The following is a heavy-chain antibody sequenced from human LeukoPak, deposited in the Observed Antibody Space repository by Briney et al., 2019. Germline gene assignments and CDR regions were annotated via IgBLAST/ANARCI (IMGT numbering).Heavy chain of an antibody. Sequence: GASVKVSCKASGYTFTSYGISWVRQAPGQGLEGMRWISAYNGNTNYAQKLQGRVTMTTDTSTSTAYMELRSLRSDDTAVYYCAGMVGGILTGYRIKQNWFDPWGQGTLVTVSS. CDR3: AGMVGGILTGYRIKQNWFDP. V-gene: IGHV1-18*01. CDR2: ISAYNGNT. D-gene: IGHD3-9*01. CDR1: GYTFTSYG. J-gene: IGHJ5*02.